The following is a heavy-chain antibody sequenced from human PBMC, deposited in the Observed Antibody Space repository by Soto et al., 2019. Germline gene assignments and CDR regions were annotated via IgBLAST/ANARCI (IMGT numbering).Heavy chain of an antibody. V-gene: IGHV3-23*01. CDR2: ISGSGGST. Sequence: GSLRLSCAASGFTFSSYALTWVRQAPGKGLEWVSSISGSGGSTYYADSVKGRFTISRDNSKNTLYLQMNSLRAEDTAVYYCAKPPFCGGDCYWWDYWGQGTLVTVSS. J-gene: IGHJ4*02. CDR1: GFTFSSYA. CDR3: AKPPFCGGDCYWWDY. D-gene: IGHD2-21*02.